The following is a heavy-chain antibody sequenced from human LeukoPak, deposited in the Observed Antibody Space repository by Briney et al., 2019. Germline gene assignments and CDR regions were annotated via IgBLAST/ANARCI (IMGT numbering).Heavy chain of an antibody. V-gene: IGHV3-11*01. J-gene: IGHJ6*02. D-gene: IGHD3-3*01. CDR3: ASTLTRITIFGVPSSDYYYGMDV. CDR2: ISSSGSTI. Sequence: GGSLRLSCAASGFTFSDYYMSWIRQAPGKGLEWVSYISSSGSTIYYADSVKGRFTISRDNAKNSLYLRMNSLRAEDTAVYYCASTLTRITIFGVPSSDYYYGMDVWGQGTTVTVSS. CDR1: GFTFSDYY.